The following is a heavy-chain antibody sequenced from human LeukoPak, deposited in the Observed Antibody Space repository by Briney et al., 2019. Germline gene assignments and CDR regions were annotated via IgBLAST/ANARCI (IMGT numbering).Heavy chain of an antibody. CDR3: VKVYHILRYFDWLSQPFDY. V-gene: IGHV3-64D*06. CDR2: ISSNGGST. CDR1: GFTFSSYA. J-gene: IGHJ4*02. D-gene: IGHD3-9*01. Sequence: PGRSLRLSCSASGFTFSSYAMHWVRQAPGKGLEYVSAISSNGGSTYYADSVKGRFTISRDNSKNTLYLQMSSLRAEDTAVYYCVKVYHILRYFDWLSQPFDYWGQGTLVTVSS.